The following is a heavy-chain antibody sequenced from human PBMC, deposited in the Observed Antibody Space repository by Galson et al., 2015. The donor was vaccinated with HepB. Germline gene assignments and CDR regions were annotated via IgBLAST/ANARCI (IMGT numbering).Heavy chain of an antibody. D-gene: IGHD3-22*01. CDR1: GGTFSSYA. Sequence: SVKVSCKASGGTFSSYAISWVRQAPGQGLEWMGGIIPIIGTANYAQKFQGRVTITADESTSTAYMELSSLRSEDTAVYYCARDLGSRTMIVVAGAFDIWGQGTMVTVSS. V-gene: IGHV1-69*13. CDR3: ARDLGSRTMIVVAGAFDI. CDR2: IIPIIGTA. J-gene: IGHJ3*02.